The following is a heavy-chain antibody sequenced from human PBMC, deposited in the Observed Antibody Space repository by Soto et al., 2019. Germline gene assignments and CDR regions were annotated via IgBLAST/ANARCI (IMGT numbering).Heavy chain of an antibody. J-gene: IGHJ6*02. D-gene: IGHD1-26*01. Sequence: QVQLVQSGAEVKKPGASVKVSCKASGYTFTGYYMHWVRQAPGQGLEWMGWINPNSGGTNYAQKFQGWVTMTRDTSISTAYMELSRLRSDDTAVYYCARCKVGATDYYYYGMDVWGQGTTVTVSS. CDR2: INPNSGGT. CDR3: ARCKVGATDYYYYGMDV. CDR1: GYTFTGYY. V-gene: IGHV1-2*04.